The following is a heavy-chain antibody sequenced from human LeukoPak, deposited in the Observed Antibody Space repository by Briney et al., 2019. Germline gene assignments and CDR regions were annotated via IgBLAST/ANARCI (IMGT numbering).Heavy chain of an antibody. D-gene: IGHD3-16*01. CDR1: GYTFTSYG. CDR2: INAYNGNT. J-gene: IGHJ4*02. CDR3: ARGGPAARLITFGGVTDY. V-gene: IGHV1-18*01. Sequence: GASVKVSCKASGYTFTSYGISWVRQAPGQGLEWMGWINAYNGNTNYAQKLQGRVTMTTDTSTSTAYMELRNLRSDDTAVYYCARGGPAARLITFGGVTDYWGQGTLVTASS.